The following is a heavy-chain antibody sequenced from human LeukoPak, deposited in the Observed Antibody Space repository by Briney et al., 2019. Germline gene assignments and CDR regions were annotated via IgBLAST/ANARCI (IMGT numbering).Heavy chain of an antibody. V-gene: IGHV4-34*01. J-gene: IGHJ4*02. CDR3: ERGWGGTPDY. D-gene: IGHD3-16*01. Sequence: SETLSLTCAVYGGSFSGYYWSWIRQPPGKGLEWIGEINHSGSTNYNPSLKSRVTISVDTSKNQFSLKLSSVTAADTAVYYCERGWGGTPDYWGQGTLVTVSS. CDR2: INHSGST. CDR1: GGSFSGYY.